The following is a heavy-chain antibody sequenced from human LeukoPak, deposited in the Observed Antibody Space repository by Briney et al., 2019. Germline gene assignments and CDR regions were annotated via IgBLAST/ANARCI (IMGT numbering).Heavy chain of an antibody. CDR2: INGLGDGT. Sequence: PGGSLRLSCAASGLTFINYALSWVRQAPGKGLEWVSGINGLGDGTYYADSVRGRFTISRDNSKNTLYLQMNSLRADDTAVYYCAKDRPNGMDVWGQGTTVIVSS. CDR1: GLTFINYA. J-gene: IGHJ6*02. V-gene: IGHV3-23*01. CDR3: AKDRPNGMDV.